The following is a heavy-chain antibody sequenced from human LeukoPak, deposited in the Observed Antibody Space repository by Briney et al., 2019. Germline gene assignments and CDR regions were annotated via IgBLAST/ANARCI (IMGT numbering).Heavy chain of an antibody. V-gene: IGHV3-66*01. Sequence: GGSLRLSCAASGFTFNSNYMSWVRQAPGKGLEWVSVIFNGGSTYYADSVKARFTISTDNSKNMLYLQMNSLRAEDTAVYYCARGLFASGSYYNFFDYWAQGTLVTVSS. CDR1: GFTFNSNY. CDR2: IFNGGST. D-gene: IGHD3-10*01. CDR3: ARGLFASGSYYNFFDY. J-gene: IGHJ4*02.